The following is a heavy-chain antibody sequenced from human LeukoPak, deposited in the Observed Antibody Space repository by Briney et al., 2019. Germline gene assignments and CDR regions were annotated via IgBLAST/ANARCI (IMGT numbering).Heavy chain of an antibody. V-gene: IGHV1-2*02. Sequence: ASVTVSCKASGYTFTGYYMHWVRQAPGQGLEWMGWINPNSGGTNYAQKFQGRVTMTRDTSISTAYMELSRLRSDDTAVYYCAIRATSYYDFWSGYSPFDYWGQGTLVTVSS. CDR1: GYTFTGYY. CDR3: AIRATSYYDFWSGYSPFDY. CDR2: INPNSGGT. D-gene: IGHD3-3*01. J-gene: IGHJ4*02.